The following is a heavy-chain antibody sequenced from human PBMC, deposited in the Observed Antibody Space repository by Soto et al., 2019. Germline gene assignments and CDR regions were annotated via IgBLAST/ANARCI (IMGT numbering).Heavy chain of an antibody. Sequence: ASVKVSCKASGYTFTGYYMHWVRQAPGQGLEWMGWINPNSGGTNYAQKFQGWVTMTRDTSISTAYMELSRLRSDDTAVYYCARDLGDSSGYGYFDYWGQGTLVTVSS. V-gene: IGHV1-2*04. D-gene: IGHD3-22*01. J-gene: IGHJ4*02. CDR2: INPNSGGT. CDR1: GYTFTGYY. CDR3: ARDLGDSSGYGYFDY.